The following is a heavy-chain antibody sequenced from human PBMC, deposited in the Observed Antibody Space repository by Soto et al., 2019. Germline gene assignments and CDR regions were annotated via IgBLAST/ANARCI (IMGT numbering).Heavy chain of an antibody. CDR1: AYIFTRNW. CDR2: IYPGDSDT. CDR3: ARLLGSSSLYFYGLDV. D-gene: IGHD6-6*01. V-gene: IGHV5-51*01. J-gene: IGHJ6*02. Sequence: GESLKISCKGSAYIFTRNWIGGVRQMPGKGLEWMGIIYPGDSDTRYSPSFQGQVTMSADRSISTAYLQWSSMKASDTGIYYCARLLGSSSLYFYGLDVWGQGTTVTVSS.